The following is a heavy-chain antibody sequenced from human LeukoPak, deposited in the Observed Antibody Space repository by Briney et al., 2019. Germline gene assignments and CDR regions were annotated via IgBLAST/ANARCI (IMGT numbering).Heavy chain of an antibody. CDR1: GGSISSGSYY. J-gene: IGHJ5*02. CDR3: ARDHGAYCGGDCDNWFDP. Sequence: KPSETLSLTCTVSGGSISSGSYYWSWIRQPAGKGLEWMGRIYTSGSTNYNPSLKSRVTISVDTSKNQFSLKLSSVTAADTAVYYCARDHGAYCGGDCDNWFDPWGQGTLVTVSS. D-gene: IGHD2-21*02. V-gene: IGHV4-61*02. CDR2: IYTSGST.